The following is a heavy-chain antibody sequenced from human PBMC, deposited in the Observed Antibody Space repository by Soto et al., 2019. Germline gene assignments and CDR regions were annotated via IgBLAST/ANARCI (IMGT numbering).Heavy chain of an antibody. CDR2: ISSSSSYI. J-gene: IGHJ6*02. Sequence: GGSLRLSCAASGFTFSSYSMNWVRQAPGKGLEWVASISSSSSYIYYADSVKGRFTISRDKAKNSLFLQMSSLRAEDSALYYCARHQGPAAGNYGMDAWGQGTTVTVSS. CDR3: ARHQGPAAGNYGMDA. CDR1: GFTFSSYS. V-gene: IGHV3-21*01. D-gene: IGHD6-13*01.